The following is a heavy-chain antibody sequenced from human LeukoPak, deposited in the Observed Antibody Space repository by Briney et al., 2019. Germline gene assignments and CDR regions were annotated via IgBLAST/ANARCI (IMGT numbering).Heavy chain of an antibody. CDR1: GYTFTSYG. CDR2: ISAYNGNT. J-gene: IGHJ4*02. Sequence: ASVKVSCKASGYTFTSYGISWVRQAPGQGLEWVRWISAYNGNTNYAQKFQGRVTMTRDTSITTAYMELSNLRSDDTAVYYCARGGTDYWGQGTLVTVSS. D-gene: IGHD5-12*01. V-gene: IGHV1-18*01. CDR3: ARGGTDY.